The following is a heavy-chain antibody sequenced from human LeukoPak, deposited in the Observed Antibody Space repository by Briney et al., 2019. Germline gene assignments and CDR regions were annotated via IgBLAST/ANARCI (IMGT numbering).Heavy chain of an antibody. Sequence: GGSLRLSCAASGFTFSSYWMSWVRQAPGKGLEWVANIKQDGSEKYYVDSVKGRFTISRDNAKNSLYLQMNSLRAEDTAVYYCAREAWELRPGAFDIWGQGTMVTVSS. J-gene: IGHJ3*02. CDR2: IKQDGSEK. V-gene: IGHV3-7*01. D-gene: IGHD1-26*01. CDR3: AREAWELRPGAFDI. CDR1: GFTFSSYW.